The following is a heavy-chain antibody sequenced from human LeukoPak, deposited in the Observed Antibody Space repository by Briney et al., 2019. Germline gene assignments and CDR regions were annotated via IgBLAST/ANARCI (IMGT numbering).Heavy chain of an antibody. J-gene: IGHJ6*02. D-gene: IGHD3-16*01. V-gene: IGHV3-15*01. Sequence: GGSLRLSCAASGFTFSNAWMSWVRQAPGKGLEWVGRIKSKTDGGTTDYGAPVKCRFTISRDDSKNTLYLQMDSLKTEDTAVYYCATDRSMLDAYYYYAMDVWGQGTTVTVSS. CDR2: IKSKTDGGTT. CDR3: ATDRSMLDAYYYYAMDV. CDR1: GFTFSNAW.